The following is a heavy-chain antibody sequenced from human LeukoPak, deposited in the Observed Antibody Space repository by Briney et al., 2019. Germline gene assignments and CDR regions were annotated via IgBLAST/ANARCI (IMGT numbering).Heavy chain of an antibody. CDR3: AVAGYSYGSGTDY. CDR1: GFTFSDHY. V-gene: IGHV3-72*01. CDR2: TRNKANSYTT. J-gene: IGHJ4*02. Sequence: GGSLRLSCAASGFTFSDHYMDWVRQAPGEGLEWVGRTRNKANSYTTEYAASVKGRFTISRDDSKNSLYLQMNSLKTEDTAVYYCAVAGYSYGSGTDYWGQGTLVTVSS. D-gene: IGHD5-18*01.